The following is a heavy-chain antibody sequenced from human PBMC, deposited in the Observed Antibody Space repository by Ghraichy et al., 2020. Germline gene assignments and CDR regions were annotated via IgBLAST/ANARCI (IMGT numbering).Heavy chain of an antibody. CDR2: INHSGST. Sequence: SETLSLTCAVYGGSFSGHYWSWIRQPPGKRLEWIGEINHSGSTNYNPSLKSRVTISLDTSNNQFSLRLTSVTAADTAVYYCARDLAVDSGMDVWGPGTTVTVSS. V-gene: IGHV4-34*01. J-gene: IGHJ6*02. CDR3: ARDLAVDSGMDV. CDR1: GGSFSGHY.